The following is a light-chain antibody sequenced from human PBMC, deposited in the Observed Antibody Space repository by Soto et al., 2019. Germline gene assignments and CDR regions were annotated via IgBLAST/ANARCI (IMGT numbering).Light chain of an antibody. CDR3: LQDHNYPLT. CDR2: AAA. Sequence: AIQMAQSPSSLSASVGDRVTITCRASQGIGNDVGWFQQKPGKAPKLLIYAAATLQSGIPSRFSGCRSGTDFTLTISSLQPEDFATYYCLQDHNYPLTFGGGTKVEIK. CDR1: QGIGND. J-gene: IGKJ4*01. V-gene: IGKV1-6*02.